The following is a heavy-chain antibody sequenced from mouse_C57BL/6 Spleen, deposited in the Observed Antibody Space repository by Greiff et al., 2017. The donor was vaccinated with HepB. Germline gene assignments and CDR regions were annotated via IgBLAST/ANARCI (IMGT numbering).Heavy chain of an antibody. D-gene: IGHD1-1*01. J-gene: IGHJ2*01. CDR1: GFTFSDFG. CDR2: ISSGSSTI. V-gene: IGHV5-17*01. CDR3: ARSYITTVVATPLDY. Sequence: EVKLVEFGGGLVRPGGSLKLSCAAPGFTFSDFGFHGVRQVPEKGLEWVAYISSGSSTIYYAATVKGRFTISRDNAKNTLFLQMTSLRSEDTAMYYCARSYITTVVATPLDYWAKAPLSQSPQ.